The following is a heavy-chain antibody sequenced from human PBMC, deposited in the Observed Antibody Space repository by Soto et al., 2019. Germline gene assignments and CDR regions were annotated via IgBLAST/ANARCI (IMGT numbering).Heavy chain of an antibody. Sequence: ASVKVSCKASGYTFTSYGISWVRQAPGQGLEWMGWISAYNGNTNYAQKLQGRVTMTTDTSTSTAYMELRSLRSDDTAVYYCARDYSGSSGSSDTFDYWGQRTLVTVSS. V-gene: IGHV1-18*01. D-gene: IGHD3-22*01. CDR3: ARDYSGSSGSSDTFDY. CDR1: GYTFTSYG. CDR2: ISAYNGNT. J-gene: IGHJ4*02.